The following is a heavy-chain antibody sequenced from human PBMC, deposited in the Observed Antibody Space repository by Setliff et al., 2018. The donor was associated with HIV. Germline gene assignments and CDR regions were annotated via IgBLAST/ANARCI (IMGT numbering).Heavy chain of an antibody. CDR2: IYYSGST. J-gene: IGHJ6*02. V-gene: IGHV4-31*03. CDR3: ARGHLGSYFPNYYYYGMDV. D-gene: IGHD1-26*01. Sequence: KTSETLSLTCTVSGGSFRSGGYYWSWIRQHPGEGLEWIGYIYYSGSTYYNPSLKSRLTISVDTSKNQFSLKLSSVTAADTAVYYCARGHLGSYFPNYYYYGMDVWGQGTTVTVSS. CDR1: GGSFRSGGYY.